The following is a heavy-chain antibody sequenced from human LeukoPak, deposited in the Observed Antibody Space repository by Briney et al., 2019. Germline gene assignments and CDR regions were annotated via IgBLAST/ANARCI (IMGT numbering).Heavy chain of an antibody. CDR2: ISWNSGSI. D-gene: IGHD1-26*01. Sequence: GGSLRLSCAASGFTFDDYAMHWVRQAPGKGLEWVSGISWNSGSIGYADSVKGRFTISRDNAKNSLYLQMNSLRAEDTALYYCAKVKGELAAFDIWGQGTIVTVSS. CDR3: AKVKGELAAFDI. J-gene: IGHJ3*02. V-gene: IGHV3-9*01. CDR1: GFTFDDYA.